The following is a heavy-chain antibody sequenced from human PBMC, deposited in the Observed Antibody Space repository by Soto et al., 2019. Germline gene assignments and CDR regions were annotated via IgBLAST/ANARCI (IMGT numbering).Heavy chain of an antibody. CDR2: IVVGSGNT. Sequence: SVKVSCKASGFTFTSSAVQWVRQARGQRLEWIGWIVVGSGNTNYAQKFQERVTITRDMSTSTAYMELSSLRSEDTAVYYCAAARPYYDFWSGSSPLYFDYWGQGTLVTVSS. CDR3: AAARPYYDFWSGSSPLYFDY. V-gene: IGHV1-58*01. D-gene: IGHD3-3*01. J-gene: IGHJ4*02. CDR1: GFTFTSSA.